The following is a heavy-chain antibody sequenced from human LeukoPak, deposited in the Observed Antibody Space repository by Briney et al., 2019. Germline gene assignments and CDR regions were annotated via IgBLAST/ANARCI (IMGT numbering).Heavy chain of an antibody. CDR2: IYTSGST. J-gene: IGHJ4*02. D-gene: IGHD3-22*01. CDR3: ARDLDSSGSYYFDY. CDR1: GGSISSGSYY. V-gene: IGHV4-61*02. Sequence: PSQTLSLTCTVSGGSISSGSYYWSWIRQPAGTGLEWIGRIYTSGSTNYNPSLKSRVTISVDTSKNQFSLKLSSVAAADTAVYYCARDLDSSGSYYFDYWGQGTLVTVSS.